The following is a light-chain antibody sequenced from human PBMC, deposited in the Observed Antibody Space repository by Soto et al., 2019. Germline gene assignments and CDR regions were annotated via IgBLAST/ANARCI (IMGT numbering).Light chain of an antibody. V-gene: IGLV2-8*01. CDR1: SSDVGGYNY. CDR3: KSYAVNNNLGI. J-gene: IGLJ2*01. Sequence: QAVLTQPPSASGSLGQSVTISCTGTSSDVGGYNYVSWYQQHPCKAPKLIIYEVNKRPSGVPDRFSGSKSGNTASLTVSGLQAEDEAEYDCKSYAVNNNLGIFGGGTKRTVL. CDR2: EVN.